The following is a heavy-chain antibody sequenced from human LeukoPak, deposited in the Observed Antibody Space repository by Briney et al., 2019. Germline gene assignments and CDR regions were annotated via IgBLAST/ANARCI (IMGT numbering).Heavy chain of an antibody. V-gene: IGHV1-18*01. CDR1: GYTFTSYG. CDR3: ARDQGTHYYGSGRYYSGGY. Sequence: ASVKVSCKASGYTFTSYGISWVRQAPGQGLEWMGWISAYNGNTNYAQKLQGRVTMTTDTSTSTAYMELRSLRSDDTAVYYCARDQGTHYYGSGRYYSGGYWGQGTLVTVSS. J-gene: IGHJ4*02. D-gene: IGHD3-10*01. CDR2: ISAYNGNT.